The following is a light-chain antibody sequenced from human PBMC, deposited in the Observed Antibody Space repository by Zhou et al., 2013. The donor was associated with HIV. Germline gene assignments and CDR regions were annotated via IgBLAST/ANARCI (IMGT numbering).Light chain of an antibody. Sequence: EIVLTQSPGTLSLSPGERVTLSCRASQSVNSNYLAWYQQKPAQAPRLLIYGVSTRASGIPDRFSGSGSGTDFTLTFTTLGPEDFAVYYCQQYANSPQTFGQGTKVEIK. CDR3: QQYANSPQT. V-gene: IGKV3-20*01. J-gene: IGKJ2*01. CDR1: QSVNSNY. CDR2: GVS.